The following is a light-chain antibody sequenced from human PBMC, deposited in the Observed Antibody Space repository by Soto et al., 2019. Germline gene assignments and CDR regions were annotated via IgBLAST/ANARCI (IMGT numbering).Light chain of an antibody. V-gene: IGLV2-14*01. J-gene: IGLJ1*01. Sequence: QSALTQPASVSGSPGQSITNSCTGTSSDVGGYNYVSWYQQHPGKAPKLMIYDVSNRPSGVSNRFSGSKSGNTASLTISGLQAEDEADYYCSSYTSSSTLLYVFGNGTKVTVL. CDR2: DVS. CDR3: SSYTSSSTLLYV. CDR1: SSDVGGYNY.